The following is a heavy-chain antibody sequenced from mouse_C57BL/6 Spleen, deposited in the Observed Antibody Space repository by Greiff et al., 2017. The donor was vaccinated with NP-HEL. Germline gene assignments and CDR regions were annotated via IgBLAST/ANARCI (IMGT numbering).Heavy chain of an antibody. CDR2: INPSNGGT. CDR3: ARYYDGYYVGYWGFDV. CDR1: GYTFTSYW. D-gene: IGHD2-3*01. J-gene: IGHJ1*03. Sequence: QVQLQQSGTELVKPGASVKLSCKASGYTFTSYWMHWVKQRPGQGLEWIGNINPSNGGTNYNEKFKSKATLTVDKSSSTAYMQLSSLTSEDSAVYYCARYYDGYYVGYWGFDVWGTGTTVTVSS. V-gene: IGHV1-53*01.